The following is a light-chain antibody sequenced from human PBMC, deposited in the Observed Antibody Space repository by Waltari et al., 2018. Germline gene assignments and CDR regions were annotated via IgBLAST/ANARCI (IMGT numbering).Light chain of an antibody. CDR2: SAS. CDR3: QQSHNWPPRT. J-gene: IGKJ4*01. CDR1: QSVSVN. V-gene: IGKV3-15*01. Sequence: EVVLPQSPATLSLSPGERATLPCRASQSVSVNLAWYQQRPGQAPRLLIYSASPRSTSIPARFSGSGSGTEFTLTISSLESEDYAVYYCQQSHNWPPRTFGGGTKVEIK.